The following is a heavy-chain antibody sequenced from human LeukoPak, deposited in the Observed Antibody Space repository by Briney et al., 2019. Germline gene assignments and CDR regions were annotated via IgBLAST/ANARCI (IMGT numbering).Heavy chain of an antibody. V-gene: IGHV4-4*02. Sequence: SETLSLTCAVSGASISSSNWWSWARQPPGKGLEWIGEIYHAGTTNYNPSLKSRVTISVDNSRNQFSLKLTSVSAADTAEYFCLRIYCSSTSCHYFDYWGQGTLVTVSS. D-gene: IGHD2-2*01. CDR3: LRIYCSSTSCHYFDY. CDR1: GASISSSNW. CDR2: IYHAGTT. J-gene: IGHJ4*02.